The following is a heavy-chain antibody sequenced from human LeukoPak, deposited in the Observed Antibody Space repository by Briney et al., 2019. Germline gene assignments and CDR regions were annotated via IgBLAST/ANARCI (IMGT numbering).Heavy chain of an antibody. CDR1: GFTFRNYW. Sequence: GSLRLSCAASGFTFRNYWMSWVRQAPGKGLEWVAHIKQDGSEKNYVDSVKGRFTISRDNAKNSLLLQMDGLRAEDTAVYYCARDKMTGDSYFDYWGQGILVTVSS. J-gene: IGHJ4*02. CDR2: IKQDGSEK. V-gene: IGHV3-7*01. CDR3: ARDKMTGDSYFDY. D-gene: IGHD7-27*01.